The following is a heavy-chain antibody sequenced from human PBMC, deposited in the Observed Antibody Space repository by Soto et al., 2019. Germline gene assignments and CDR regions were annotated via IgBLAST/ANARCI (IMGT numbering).Heavy chain of an antibody. CDR2: IYYSGST. CDR1: GGSISSGNYY. J-gene: IGHJ6*02. V-gene: IGHV4-30-4*01. Sequence: QVQLQESGPGLVKPSQTLSLTCTVSGGSISSGNYYWSWIRQPPGKGLEWIGYIYYSGSTYYNPSLKGRITISVDTSKNQFSLKLSSVTAADTAVYYCATTRADYYYGMDVWGQGTTVTVSS. CDR3: ATTRADYYYGMDV.